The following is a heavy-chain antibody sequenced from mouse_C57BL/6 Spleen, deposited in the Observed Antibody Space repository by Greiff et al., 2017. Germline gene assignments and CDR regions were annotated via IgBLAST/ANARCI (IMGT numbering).Heavy chain of an antibody. V-gene: IGHV1-80*01. CDR1: GYSFSSYW. CDR3: ARDYYGSSFFDY. D-gene: IGHD1-1*01. CDR2: IYPGDGDT. J-gene: IGHJ2*01. Sequence: QVQLQQSGAELVKPGASVKISCKASGYSFSSYWMNWVKQRPGKGLEWIGQIYPGDGDTNYNGKFKGKATLTADKSSSTAYMQLSSLTSEDSAVYVCARDYYGSSFFDYWGQGTTLTVSS.